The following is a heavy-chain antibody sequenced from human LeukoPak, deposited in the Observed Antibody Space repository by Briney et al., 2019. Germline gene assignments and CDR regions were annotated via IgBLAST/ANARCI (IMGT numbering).Heavy chain of an antibody. V-gene: IGHV3-7*01. CDR3: ARAIRGSAVDTGDR. CDR2: IKNDGSEE. CDR1: GFTFSSYW. Sequence: PGGSLRLSCAASGFTFSSYWMRWVRQAPGKGLEGVANIKNDGSEEYHVDSVKGRFTISRDNAKNSLFLQMNSLTVEDTAVYCCARAIRGSAVDTGDRWGQGTLVTVSS. J-gene: IGHJ4*02. D-gene: IGHD3-10*01.